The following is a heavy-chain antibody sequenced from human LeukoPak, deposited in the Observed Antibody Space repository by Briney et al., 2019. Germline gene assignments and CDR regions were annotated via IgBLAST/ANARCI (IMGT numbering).Heavy chain of an antibody. CDR1: GFTFSSYA. CDR3: ARGLDIVGATVGDY. V-gene: IGHV3-30-3*01. J-gene: IGHJ4*02. Sequence: PGGSLRLSCAASGFTFSSYAMHWVRQAPGKGLEWVAVISYDGSNKYYADSVKGRFIISRDNSKYTLYLQMNSLRAEDTAVYYCARGLDIVGATVGDYWGQGTLVTVSS. D-gene: IGHD1-26*01. CDR2: ISYDGSNK.